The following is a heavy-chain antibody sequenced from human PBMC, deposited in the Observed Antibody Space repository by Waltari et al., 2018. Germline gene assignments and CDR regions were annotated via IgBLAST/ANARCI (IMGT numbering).Heavy chain of an antibody. CDR1: GFRFGASW. CDR3: ARGSPGYVRVWDC. V-gene: IGHV3-7*03. J-gene: IGHJ4*02. Sequence: EVQLMESGGGLVQPGGSLRRSCAASGFRFGASWMTWVRQAPGKGLEWVANIKYDGSATYHADSVNGRFSISRDNAKNSLYLQMNSVSAEDTAIYYCARGSPGYVRVWDCWGQGTMVTVSS. CDR2: IKYDGSAT. D-gene: IGHD2-2*01.